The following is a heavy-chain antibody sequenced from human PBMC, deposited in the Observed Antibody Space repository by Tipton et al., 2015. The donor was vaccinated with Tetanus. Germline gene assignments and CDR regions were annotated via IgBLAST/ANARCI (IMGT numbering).Heavy chain of an antibody. CDR1: GGSISSDCYY. V-gene: IGHV4-31*03. D-gene: IGHD1-26*01. CDR3: ARDQARGARGWNYFDY. CDR2: IYYSGST. J-gene: IGHJ4*02. Sequence: TLSLTCTVSGGSISSDCYYWSWIRQHPGKGLEWIGDIYYSGSTYYNPSLKSRVTISVDTSKNQFSLKLNSVTAADTAVYCCARDQARGARGWNYFDYWGQGALVSVSS.